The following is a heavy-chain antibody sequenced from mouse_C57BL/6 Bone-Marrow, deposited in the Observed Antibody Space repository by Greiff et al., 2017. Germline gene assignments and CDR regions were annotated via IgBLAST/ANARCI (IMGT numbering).Heavy chain of an antibody. D-gene: IGHD2-3*01. V-gene: IGHV10-1*01. J-gene: IGHJ2*01. Sequence: DVMLVESGGGLVQPKGSLKLSCAASGFSFNTYAMNWVRQAPGKGLEWVARIRSKSNNYATYYADSVKDRFTISRDDSESMLYLQMNNLKTEDTAMYYCVRQRWLLYFDYWGQGTTLTVSS. CDR2: IRSKSNNYAT. CDR3: VRQRWLLYFDY. CDR1: GFSFNTYA.